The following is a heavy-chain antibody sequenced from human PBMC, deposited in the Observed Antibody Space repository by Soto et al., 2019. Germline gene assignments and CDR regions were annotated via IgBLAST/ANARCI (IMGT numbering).Heavy chain of an antibody. CDR3: TRGLFSGSSYSGSWYYFDS. V-gene: IGHV4-39*01. D-gene: IGHD1-26*01. Sequence: SETLSLTCTVSGGSISSSSYYWGWIRQPPGKGLEWIGSIYYSGNTYYNPSLKSRVTISVDTAKNQFSLELSSVTAADTAVYYCTRGLFSGSSYSGSWYYFDSWGQGTMVTVSS. CDR1: GGSISSSSYY. J-gene: IGHJ4*02. CDR2: IYYSGNT.